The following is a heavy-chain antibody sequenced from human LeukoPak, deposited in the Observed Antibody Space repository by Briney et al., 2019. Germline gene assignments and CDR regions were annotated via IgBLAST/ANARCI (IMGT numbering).Heavy chain of an antibody. CDR2: ISGRGGST. D-gene: IGHD6-13*01. V-gene: IGHV3-23*01. CDR1: GFTFSSYA. Sequence: GGSLRLSCAASGFTFSSYAMSWVRQAPGKGLEWVSAISGRGGSTYYADSVEGRFTISRDNSKNTLYLQMNSLRAEDTAVYYCANHRAAADLSDYWGQGTLVTVSS. J-gene: IGHJ4*02. CDR3: ANHRAAADLSDY.